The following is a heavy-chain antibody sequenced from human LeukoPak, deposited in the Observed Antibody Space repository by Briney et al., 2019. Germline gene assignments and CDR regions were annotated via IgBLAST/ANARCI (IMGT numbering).Heavy chain of an antibody. CDR3: ARRYSTSFPPSTYYYMDV. CDR1: GYSFTRYW. J-gene: IGHJ6*03. Sequence: GESLKISCKASGYSFTRYWIAWVRQMPGKGLECMGIIYPGDSDTRYSPSFQGQVTTSVDKSTNTAYLQWSSLKASDTAMYYCARRYSTSFPPSTYYYMDVWGKGATVTVSS. CDR2: IYPGDSDT. D-gene: IGHD6-6*01. V-gene: IGHV5-51*01.